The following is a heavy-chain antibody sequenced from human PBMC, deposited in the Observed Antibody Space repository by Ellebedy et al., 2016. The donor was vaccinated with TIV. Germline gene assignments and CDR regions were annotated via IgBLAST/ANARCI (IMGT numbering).Heavy chain of an antibody. CDR3: ARDRGYDTFDY. D-gene: IGHD5-12*01. CDR1: GFTFSRFW. J-gene: IGHJ4*02. Sequence: PGGSLRLSCAASGFTFSRFWMAWVRQAPGKGLEWVANTKEDGSEKYYVDSVRGRFTISRDNAKNSLYLQMNSLRAEDTAVYHCARDRGYDTFDYWGQGILVTVSS. CDR2: TKEDGSEK. V-gene: IGHV3-7*01.